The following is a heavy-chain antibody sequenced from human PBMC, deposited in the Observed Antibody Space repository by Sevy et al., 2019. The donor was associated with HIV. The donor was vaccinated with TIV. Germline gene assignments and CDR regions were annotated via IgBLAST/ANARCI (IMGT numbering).Heavy chain of an antibody. CDR1: GFTFNSYA. CDR3: AKVGPVVRGVITDAFDI. V-gene: IGHV3-23*01. J-gene: IGHJ3*02. Sequence: GGSLRLSCAASGFTFNSYAMSWVRQAPGTGLEWVSGLSGGGESTYYAVYVKGRFTISSDNSKNTQYLQMNSLRAEDADIYYFAKVGPVVRGVITDAFDIWGQGTMVTVSS. D-gene: IGHD3-10*01. CDR2: LSGGGEST.